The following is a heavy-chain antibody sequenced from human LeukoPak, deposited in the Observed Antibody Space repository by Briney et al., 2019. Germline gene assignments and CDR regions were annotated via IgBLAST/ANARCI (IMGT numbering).Heavy chain of an antibody. CDR3: ARGLVRGSYFDY. V-gene: IGHV4-34*01. CDR2: INHSGST. D-gene: IGHD1-26*01. Sequence: PSETLSLTCAVYGGSFSGYYWSWIRQPPGKGLEWIGEINHSGSTNYNPSLKSRVTISVDTSKNQFSLKLSSVTAADTAVYYCARGLVRGSYFDYWGQGTLVTVSS. CDR1: GGSFSGYY. J-gene: IGHJ4*02.